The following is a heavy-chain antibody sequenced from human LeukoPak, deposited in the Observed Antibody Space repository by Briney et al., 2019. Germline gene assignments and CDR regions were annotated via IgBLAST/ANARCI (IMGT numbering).Heavy chain of an antibody. CDR2: IYYSGST. V-gene: IGHV4-59*02. CDR3: ARSYTTGWYFDF. CDR1: GGSVSSYY. J-gene: IGHJ4*02. D-gene: IGHD6-19*01. Sequence: PSETLSLTCTVSGGSVSSYYWSWIRQPPGKGLEWLGYIYYSGSTNYTPSLKSRVTISVDTSKDQFSLELSSVTAADTAVYYCARSYTTGWYFDFWGQGTLVTVSS.